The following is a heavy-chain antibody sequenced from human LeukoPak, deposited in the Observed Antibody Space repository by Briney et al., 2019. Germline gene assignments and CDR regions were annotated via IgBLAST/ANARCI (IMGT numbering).Heavy chain of an antibody. CDR1: GGSFSGYY. CDR3: ARGYRGVVPAAIPPQAFDI. V-gene: IGHV4-34*01. D-gene: IGHD2-2*01. Sequence: PSETLSLTCAVYGGSFSGYYWSWICQTPGKGLWWIGEINHSGSTNYNPSLKSRVSISVDTSKNQFSLKLSSVTAADTAVYYCARGYRGVVPAAIPPQAFDIWGQGTMVTVSS. J-gene: IGHJ3*02. CDR2: INHSGST.